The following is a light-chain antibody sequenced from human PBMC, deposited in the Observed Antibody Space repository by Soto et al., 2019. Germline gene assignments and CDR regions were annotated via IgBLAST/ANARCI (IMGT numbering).Light chain of an antibody. V-gene: IGKV3-11*01. Sequence: EIVLTQSPVTLSLSPGEGATLSCKASQRINTNLGWYQQKPGQAPRLLIYDASLRATGIPARFTGSGSGTDFTLTISSLEPEDFAVYYCQQRGNWPRTWAFGQGTKVEVK. CDR1: QRINTN. J-gene: IGKJ1*01. CDR3: QQRGNWPRTWA. CDR2: DAS.